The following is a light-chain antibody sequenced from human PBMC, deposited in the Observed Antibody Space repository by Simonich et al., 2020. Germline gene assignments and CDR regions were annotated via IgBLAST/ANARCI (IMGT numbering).Light chain of an antibody. CDR3: QSYDSSNVV. J-gene: IGLJ2*01. CDR1: SGSIASNY. Sequence: NFMLTQPHSVSESPGKTVTISCTRSSGSIASNYVQWYQQRPGSSPTPVIYGDNQRPSGVPDRFSGSIDSSSNSASLTISGLKTEDEADYYCQSYDSSNVVFGGGTKLTVL. V-gene: IGLV6-57*01. CDR2: GDN.